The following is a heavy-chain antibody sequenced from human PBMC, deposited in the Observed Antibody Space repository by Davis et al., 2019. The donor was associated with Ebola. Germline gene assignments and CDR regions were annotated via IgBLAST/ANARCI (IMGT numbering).Heavy chain of an antibody. J-gene: IGHJ5*02. CDR3: ARTHMVRGVIIDWFDP. CDR2: IYPGDSDT. Sequence: KVSCKGSGYSFTSYWIGWVRQMPGKGLEWMGIIYPGDSDTRYSPSFQRQVTISADKSISTAYLQWSSLKASDTAMYYCARTHMVRGVIIDWFDPWGQGTLVTVSS. V-gene: IGHV5-51*01. D-gene: IGHD3-10*01. CDR1: GYSFTSYW.